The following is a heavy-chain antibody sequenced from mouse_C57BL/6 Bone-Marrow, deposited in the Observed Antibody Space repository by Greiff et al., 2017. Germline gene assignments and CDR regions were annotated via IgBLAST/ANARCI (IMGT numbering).Heavy chain of an antibody. CDR2: IDPSDSYT. Sequence: VQLQQPGAELVRPGTSVKLSCKASGYTFTSYWMHWVKQRPGQGLEWIGVIDPSDSYTNYNQKFKGKATLTVDTSSSTAYMQISSLTSEDSAVYYCARSRDGYYLAWFAYWGQGTLVTVSA. V-gene: IGHV1-59*01. CDR1: GYTFTSYW. J-gene: IGHJ3*01. CDR3: ARSRDGYYLAWFAY. D-gene: IGHD2-3*01.